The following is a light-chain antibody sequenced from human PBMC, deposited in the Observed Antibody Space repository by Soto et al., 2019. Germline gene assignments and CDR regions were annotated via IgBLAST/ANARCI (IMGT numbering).Light chain of an antibody. Sequence: QSVLTQPASVSGSPGQSITISCTGTSSDVGGYNYVSWYQQHPGKAPKLMLYEVSNRPSGVSHRFSGSKSGNMASLTISGLQAEDEADYYCSSFTSSSTWVFGGGTKLTVL. J-gene: IGLJ3*02. CDR1: SSDVGGYNY. V-gene: IGLV2-14*01. CDR2: EVS. CDR3: SSFTSSSTWV.